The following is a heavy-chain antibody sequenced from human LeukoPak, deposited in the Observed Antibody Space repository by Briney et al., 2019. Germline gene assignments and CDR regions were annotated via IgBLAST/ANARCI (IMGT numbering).Heavy chain of an antibody. J-gene: IGHJ4*02. V-gene: IGHV4-38-2*01. Sequence: SETLSLTCAVSGYSISSGDYWGWIRQPPGKGLEWIDSIYHSGSTYSDPSLKSRVTISVGTSKNQFSLKLSSVTAADTAVYYCARHNNFWSGYYTHNIFDYWGQGTLVTVSS. D-gene: IGHD3-3*01. CDR1: GYSISSGDY. CDR3: ARHNNFWSGYYTHNIFDY. CDR2: IYHSGST.